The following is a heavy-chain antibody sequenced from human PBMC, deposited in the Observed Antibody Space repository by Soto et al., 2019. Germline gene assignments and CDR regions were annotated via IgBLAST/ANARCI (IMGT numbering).Heavy chain of an antibody. CDR3: SREGGNIGTSDY. CDR1: GYAFTTYA. J-gene: IGHJ4*02. V-gene: IGHV1-18*01. CDR2: ISPYNDNS. D-gene: IGHD1-26*01. Sequence: QVQMVQSGPEVKKPGASVKVSCKASGYAFTTYAVTWVRQAPGQGLEWMGWISPYNDNSYSAQKFQGRVTMTTEASSNTAYMELRHLTSDDTALYSCSREGGNIGTSDYWGQGTLVTGSS.